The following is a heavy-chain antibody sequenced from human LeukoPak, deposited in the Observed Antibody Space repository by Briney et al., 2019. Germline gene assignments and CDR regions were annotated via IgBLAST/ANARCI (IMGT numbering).Heavy chain of an antibody. V-gene: IGHV1-2*02. J-gene: IGHJ5*02. CDR3: AKSVIIWSHWFHP. Sequence: ASVKVSCKASGYTFTGYYMHWVRQAPGQGLEWMGWINPNSGGTNYAQKFQGRATMTRDTSISTAYMGLSRLRSDDTAVYYCAKSVIIWSHWFHPWGQGTLVTVSS. CDR2: INPNSGGT. D-gene: IGHD3-10*01. CDR1: GYTFTGYY.